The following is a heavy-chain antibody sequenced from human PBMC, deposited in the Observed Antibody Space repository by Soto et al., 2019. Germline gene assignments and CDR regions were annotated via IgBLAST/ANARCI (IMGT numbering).Heavy chain of an antibody. CDR3: ARGIGQQLTTIDY. D-gene: IGHD6-13*01. CDR1: GGSISSYY. V-gene: IGHV4-59*01. J-gene: IGHJ4*02. CDR2: IYYSGST. Sequence: PSETLSLTCTVSGGSISSYYWSWIRQPPGKGLEWIGYIYYSGSTNYNPSLKSRVTISVDTSKNQFSLKLSSVTSADMAVYYCARGIGQQLTTIDYWGQGTLVTVSS.